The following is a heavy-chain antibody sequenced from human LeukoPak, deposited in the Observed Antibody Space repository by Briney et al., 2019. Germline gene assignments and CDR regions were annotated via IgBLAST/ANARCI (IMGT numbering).Heavy chain of an antibody. CDR3: ARVRGIFGVVPYYFDY. V-gene: IGHV4-59*01. J-gene: IGHJ4*02. Sequence: PSETLSLTCTVSGGSISSYYWSWIRQPPGKGLEWIGYIYYSGSTNYNPSLKSRVTISVDTSKNQFSLELSSVTAADTAVYYCARVRGIFGVVPYYFDYWGQGTLVTVSS. D-gene: IGHD3-3*01. CDR2: IYYSGST. CDR1: GGSISSYY.